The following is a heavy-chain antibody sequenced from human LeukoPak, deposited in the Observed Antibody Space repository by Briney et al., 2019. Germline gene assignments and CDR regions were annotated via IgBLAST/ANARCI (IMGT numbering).Heavy chain of an antibody. CDR2: FDPEDGET. CDR1: GYTLTELS. V-gene: IGHV1-24*01. J-gene: IGHJ5*02. D-gene: IGHD3-9*01. Sequence: ASVTVSCQVSGYTLTELSMHWVRQAPGKGLEWMGGFDPEDGETIYAQKFQGRVTMTEDTSTDTAYMELSSLRSEDTAVYYCADFDWFTPRKNWFDPWGQGTLVTVSS. CDR3: ADFDWFTPRKNWFDP.